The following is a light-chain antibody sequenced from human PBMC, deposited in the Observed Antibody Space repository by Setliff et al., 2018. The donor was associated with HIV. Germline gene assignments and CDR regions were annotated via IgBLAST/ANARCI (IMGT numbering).Light chain of an antibody. CDR1: SSDIGTYGL. CDR2: DVN. V-gene: IGLV2-23*02. CDR3: CSYAGSSSLT. J-gene: IGLJ2*01. Sequence: QSALTQPASVSGSPGQSITISCTGSSSDIGTYGLVSWYQQHPGRAPKLIIYDVNKWPSGASNRFSGSRSGNTASLTISGLQADDEAHYYCCSYAGSSSLTFGGGTK.